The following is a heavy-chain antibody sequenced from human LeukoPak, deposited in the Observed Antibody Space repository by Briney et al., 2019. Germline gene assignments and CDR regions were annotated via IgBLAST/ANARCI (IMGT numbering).Heavy chain of an antibody. CDR1: GGSISTSSYY. J-gene: IGHJ6*03. CDR3: ARATYYDILTGYLDYYYYYYYMDV. D-gene: IGHD3-9*01. CDR2: IFYSGST. Sequence: SETLSLTCTVSGGSISTSSYYWGWVRQPPGKGLEWIGNIFYSGSTYYSPSLKSRVTISLDTSRNQFSLKLSSVTAADTAVYYCARATYYDILTGYLDYYYYYYYMDVWGKGTTVTISS. V-gene: IGHV4-39*07.